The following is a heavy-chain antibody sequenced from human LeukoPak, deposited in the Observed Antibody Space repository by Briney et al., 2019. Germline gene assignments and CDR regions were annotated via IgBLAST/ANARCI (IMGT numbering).Heavy chain of an antibody. V-gene: IGHV4-59*01. Sequence: PSETLSLTCTVSGGSISSYYWSWIRQPPGKGLEWIGYIYYSGSTNYNPSLKSRVTISVDTSKNQFSLKLGSVTAADTAVYYRARDRATKEDGYSYGYDYWGQGTLVTVSS. D-gene: IGHD5-18*01. J-gene: IGHJ4*02. CDR2: IYYSGST. CDR3: ARDRATKEDGYSYGYDY. CDR1: GGSISSYY.